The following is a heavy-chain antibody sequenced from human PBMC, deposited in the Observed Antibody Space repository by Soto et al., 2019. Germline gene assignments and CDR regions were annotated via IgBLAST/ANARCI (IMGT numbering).Heavy chain of an antibody. D-gene: IGHD6-6*01. J-gene: IGHJ4*01. CDR3: AKMGGGNLPKLFHV. Sequence: GGSLRLSCATSWFNVNSDYMNWVRQTPGKGLEWVASIYSGETTYYADSVKGRFTISRDNSKSTLYLHVNSLRVDDTAIYYCAKMGGGNLPKLFHVWGHGALVTVSS. V-gene: IGHV3-53*01. CDR2: IYSGETT. CDR1: WFNVNSDY.